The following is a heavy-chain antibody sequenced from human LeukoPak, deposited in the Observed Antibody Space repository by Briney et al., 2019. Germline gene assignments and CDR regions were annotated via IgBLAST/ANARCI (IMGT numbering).Heavy chain of an antibody. V-gene: IGHV4-31*03. CDR1: GGSISSGGYY. J-gene: IGHJ3*02. D-gene: IGHD4-23*01. CDR2: TYYSGST. Sequence: SETLSPTCTVSGGSISSGGYYWSWIRQHPGKGLEWIGYTYYSGSTYYNPSLKSRVTISVDTSKNQFSLKLSSVTAADTAVYYCARVPLEGYGGNSLAFDIWGQGTMVTVSS. CDR3: ARVPLEGYGGNSLAFDI.